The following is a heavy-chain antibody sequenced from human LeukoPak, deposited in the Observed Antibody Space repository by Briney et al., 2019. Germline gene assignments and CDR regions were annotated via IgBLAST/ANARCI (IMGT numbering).Heavy chain of an antibody. Sequence: GGSLRLSCAASGFTFSSYSMNWVRQAPGKGLEWVSSISSSSSYIYYADSVKGRFTISRDNAKNSLYLQMNSLRAEDTAVYYCARGSGSCYSPANWFDPWGQGTLVTVSS. CDR2: ISSSSSYI. CDR3: ARGSGSCYSPANWFDP. V-gene: IGHV3-21*01. J-gene: IGHJ5*02. CDR1: GFTFSSYS. D-gene: IGHD3-10*01.